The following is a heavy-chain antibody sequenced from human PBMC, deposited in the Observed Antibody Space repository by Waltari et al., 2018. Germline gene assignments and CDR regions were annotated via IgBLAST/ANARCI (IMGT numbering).Heavy chain of an antibody. Sequence: QVHLVESGGGVVQPGGSLRLSCAAPGFNFTLFGMHWVRQAPGKGMGWVSFIRCDGSNENYADCVKGRFTMSRDNSKKMLYVQMNNLRAEDSAVYYCVKGNEIDYWGQGTLVTVSS. D-gene: IGHD1-1*01. CDR1: GFNFTLFG. J-gene: IGHJ4*02. CDR2: IRCDGSNE. V-gene: IGHV3-30*02. CDR3: VKGNEIDY.